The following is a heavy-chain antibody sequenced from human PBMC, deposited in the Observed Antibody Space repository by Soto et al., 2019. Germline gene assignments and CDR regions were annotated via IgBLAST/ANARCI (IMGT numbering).Heavy chain of an antibody. D-gene: IGHD1-1*01. V-gene: IGHV1-24*01. CDR1: GYTLTELS. J-gene: IGHJ3*02. CDR2: FDPEDGET. CDR3: ATESNSNDAFDI. Sequence: ASVKVSCKVSGYTLTELSMHWVRQAPGKGLEWMGGFDPEDGETIYAQKFQVRVTMTEDTSTDTAYMELSNLRYEDTAVYYCATESNSNDAFDIWGQGTMVTVSS.